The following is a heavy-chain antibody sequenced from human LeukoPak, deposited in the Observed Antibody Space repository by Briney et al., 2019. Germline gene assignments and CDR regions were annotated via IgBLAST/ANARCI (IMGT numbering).Heavy chain of an antibody. D-gene: IGHD3-16*01. CDR3: AGRRVLDASFDY. V-gene: IGHV3-66*02. CDR2: IYSSGNT. J-gene: IGHJ4*02. CDR1: GFTVSGNY. Sequence: PGGSLRLSCAASGFTVSGNYMSWVRQAPGKGLEWVSVIYSSGNTYYIDSVKGRFTISRDNSKNTLYLQMNSLRAEDTAVYYCAGRRVLDASFDYWGQGTLVTVSS.